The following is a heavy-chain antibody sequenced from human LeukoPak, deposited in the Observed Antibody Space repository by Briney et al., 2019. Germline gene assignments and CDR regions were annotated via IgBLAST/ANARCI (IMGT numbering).Heavy chain of an antibody. CDR2: ISSNGGST. CDR1: GFTFSSYA. D-gene: IGHD6-19*01. CDR3: ARVESGWYLDY. Sequence: GGSLRLSCAASGFTFSSYAMHWVRQAPGKGLEYVSAISSNGGSTYYANSVKGRFTTSRDNSKNTLYLQMGSLRAEDMAVYYCARVESGWYLDYWGQGTLVTVSS. J-gene: IGHJ4*02. V-gene: IGHV3-64*01.